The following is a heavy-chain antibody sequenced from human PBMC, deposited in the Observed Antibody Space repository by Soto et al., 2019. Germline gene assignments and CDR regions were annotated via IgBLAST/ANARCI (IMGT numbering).Heavy chain of an antibody. CDR2: INWNGGST. J-gene: IGHJ4*02. D-gene: IGHD5-12*01. CDR3: ARDLSGYVHFDY. V-gene: IGHV3-20*04. Sequence: EVQLVESGGGVVRPGGSLRLSCAASGFTFDDYGMSWVRQAPGKGLEWVSGINWNGGSTGYADSVKGRFTISRDNAKNSLYLQMTSLRAEDKAFYYCARDLSGYVHFDYWGQGTLVTVSS. CDR1: GFTFDDYG.